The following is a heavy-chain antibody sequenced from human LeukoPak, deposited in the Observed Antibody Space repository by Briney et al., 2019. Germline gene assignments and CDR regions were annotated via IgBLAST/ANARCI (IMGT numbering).Heavy chain of an antibody. V-gene: IGHV3-30-3*01. Sequence: GGSLRLSCAASGFTFSSYAMHWVRQAPGKGLEWVAVISYDGSNKYYADSVKGRFTISRDNSKNTLYLQMNSLRAEDTAVYYCARATGYFVQYPVDYWGQGTLVTVSS. D-gene: IGHD3-9*01. J-gene: IGHJ4*02. CDR2: ISYDGSNK. CDR3: ARATGYFVQYPVDY. CDR1: GFTFSSYA.